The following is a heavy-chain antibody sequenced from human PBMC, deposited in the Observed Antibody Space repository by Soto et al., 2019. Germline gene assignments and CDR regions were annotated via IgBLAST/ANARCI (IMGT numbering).Heavy chain of an antibody. D-gene: IGHD5-12*01. CDR1: GFTFSSYG. CDR3: AKGGYSGYDYAFDI. Sequence: GGSLRLSCAASGFTFSSYGMHWVRQAPGKGLEWVAVISYDGSNKYYADSVKGRFTISRDNSKNTLYLQMNSLRAEDTAVYYCAKGGYSGYDYAFDIWGQGTMVTVSS. J-gene: IGHJ3*02. V-gene: IGHV3-30*18. CDR2: ISYDGSNK.